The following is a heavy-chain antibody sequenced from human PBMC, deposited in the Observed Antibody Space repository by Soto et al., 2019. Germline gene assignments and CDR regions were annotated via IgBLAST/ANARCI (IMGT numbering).Heavy chain of an antibody. Sequence: QVQLQESGTGLVKPSQTLSLTCTVSGGSISSGGYYWSWLRQHPGKRLEWIGYIYYSGSTYYHPSLKSRVTMSVDPSKNHFSLKLSSVTAADTAVYYCAGEGSWQNCFDPLGEGTLVTVSS. D-gene: IGHD6-13*01. CDR3: AGEGSWQNCFDP. J-gene: IGHJ5*02. CDR1: GGSISSGGYY. CDR2: IYYSGST. V-gene: IGHV4-31*03.